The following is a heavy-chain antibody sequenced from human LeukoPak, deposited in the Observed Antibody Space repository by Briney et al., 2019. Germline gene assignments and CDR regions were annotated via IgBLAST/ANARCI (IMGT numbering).Heavy chain of an antibody. V-gene: IGHV3-23*01. CDR3: AKHAGTTRQTKDY. J-gene: IGHJ4*02. CDR2: ISASGGST. D-gene: IGHD1-1*01. CDR1: GVIFNNHA. Sequence: GGSLRLSCAVSGVIFNNHAMSWVRQAPGRGLEWVSVISASGGSTYYADSVKGRFTISRDNSNNRLYLEMNSLRAEDTAVYYCAKHAGTTRQTKDYWGQGTLVTVSS.